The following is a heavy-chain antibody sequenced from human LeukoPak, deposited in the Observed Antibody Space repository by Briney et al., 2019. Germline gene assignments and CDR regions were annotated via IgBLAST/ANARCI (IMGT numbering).Heavy chain of an antibody. CDR1: GGSISSDAYY. CDR2: IYYSGSS. D-gene: IGHD2-2*01. V-gene: IGHV4-30-4*01. J-gene: IGHJ4*02. Sequence: SETLSLTCSVSGGSISSDAYYWTWIRQPPGKGLEWIGYIYYSGSSYYNPSLKGRVTISVDTSKNQFSLKLSSVTAADTAIYYCARERKVPTAIGIDYWGQGTLVTVSS. CDR3: ARERKVPTAIGIDY.